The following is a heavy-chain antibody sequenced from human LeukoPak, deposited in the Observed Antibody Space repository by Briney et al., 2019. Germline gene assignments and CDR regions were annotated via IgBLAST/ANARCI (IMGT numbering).Heavy chain of an antibody. J-gene: IGHJ4*02. CDR2: ISGNGGVI. CDR3: ARDPRTVRI. V-gene: IGHV3-48*04. D-gene: IGHD1-1*01. Sequence: GGSLRLSCAASGFTFNSYWLHWVRQAPAKGLEWLSYISGNGGVIQYADSVKGRFTISRDNAKNLLYLQMDSLRVEDTAIYYCARDPRTVRIWGQGTLVTVSS. CDR1: GFTFNSYW.